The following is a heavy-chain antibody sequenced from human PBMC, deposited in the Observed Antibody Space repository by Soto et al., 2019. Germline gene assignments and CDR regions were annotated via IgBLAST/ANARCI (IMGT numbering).Heavy chain of an antibody. D-gene: IGHD3-16*01. CDR2: VIGGGGTT. Sequence: EVQLLESGGGLVQPGGSLRLSCAASGFTFSSYAMNWVRQAPGKGLEWVSHVIGGGGTTYYADSVKGRFTVSRDNSKNTLYLQMSSLRAEDTAIYYCAKPKAAGGRYYYGMDVWGQGTTVTVSS. J-gene: IGHJ6*02. CDR1: GFTFSSYA. CDR3: AKPKAAGGRYYYGMDV. V-gene: IGHV3-23*01.